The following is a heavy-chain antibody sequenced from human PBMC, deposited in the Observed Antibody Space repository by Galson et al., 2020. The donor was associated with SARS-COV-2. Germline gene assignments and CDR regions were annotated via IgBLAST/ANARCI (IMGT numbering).Heavy chain of an antibody. CDR3: TRSQPGAFDI. D-gene: IGHD2-2*01. CDR1: GYTFTGYY. J-gene: IGHJ3*02. Sequence: ASVKVSCKASGYTFTGYYMHWVRQAPGQGLEWMGWINPDSGATNYAQRFQGRVTLTRDTSISTAYMELTQLRSDDTALYYCTRSQPGAFDIWGQGTVVTVSS. CDR2: INPDSGAT. V-gene: IGHV1-2*02.